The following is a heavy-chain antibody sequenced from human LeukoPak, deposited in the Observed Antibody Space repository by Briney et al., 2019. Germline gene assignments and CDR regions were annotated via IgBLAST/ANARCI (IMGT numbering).Heavy chain of an antibody. Sequence: GGSLRLSCAASGFTFSSYAMHWVRQAPGKGLEWVSAISGSGGSTYYADSVKGRFTISRDNSKNTLYLQMNSLRAEDTAVYYCAKFPRIVVVPAAIGIYFDYWGQGTLVTVSS. CDR3: AKFPRIVVVPAAIGIYFDY. CDR1: GFTFSSYA. V-gene: IGHV3-23*01. J-gene: IGHJ4*02. D-gene: IGHD2-2*02. CDR2: ISGSGGST.